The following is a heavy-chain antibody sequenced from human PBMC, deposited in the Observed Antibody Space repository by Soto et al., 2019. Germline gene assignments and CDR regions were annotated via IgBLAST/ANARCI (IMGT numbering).Heavy chain of an antibody. D-gene: IGHD3-16*02. Sequence: QVQLVESGGGVVQPGRSLRLSCAASGFTFSSYAMHWVSQAPGKRLEWVAVMSYDGNNQYFADSVKGRFTIYRDNFKKTLYLQMTSLRPEDMAVYYCAKALGELSPESFDYWGQGILVTVSS. CDR1: GFTFSSYA. V-gene: IGHV3-30*18. J-gene: IGHJ4*02. CDR3: AKALGELSPESFDY. CDR2: MSYDGNNQ.